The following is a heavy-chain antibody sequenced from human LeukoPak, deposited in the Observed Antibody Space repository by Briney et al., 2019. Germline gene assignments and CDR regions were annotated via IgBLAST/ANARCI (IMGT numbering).Heavy chain of an antibody. V-gene: IGHV1-2*04. Sequence: GASVTVSCTASGYTFTGYYMHWVRQAPGQGLEWMGWINPNSGGTNYAQKFQGWVTMTRDTSISTAYMELSRLRSDDTAVYYCARDKLPGTTVTTASYYYGMDVWGQGTTVTVSS. D-gene: IGHD4-17*01. CDR2: INPNSGGT. J-gene: IGHJ6*02. CDR3: ARDKLPGTTVTTASYYYGMDV. CDR1: GYTFTGYY.